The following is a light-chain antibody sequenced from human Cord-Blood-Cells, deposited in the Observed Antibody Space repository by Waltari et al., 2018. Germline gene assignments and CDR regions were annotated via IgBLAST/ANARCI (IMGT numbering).Light chain of an antibody. CDR1: QSISNY. V-gene: IGKV1-39*01. Sequence: DIQMTQSPSSLSASVGERVTITCRESQSISNYLNWYQQKPGKAPKLLIYAASSLQSGVPSRFSGSGSGTDFTLTISSLQPEDVATYYCQQSYSTPRTFGQGTKVEIK. J-gene: IGKJ1*01. CDR3: QQSYSTPRT. CDR2: AAS.